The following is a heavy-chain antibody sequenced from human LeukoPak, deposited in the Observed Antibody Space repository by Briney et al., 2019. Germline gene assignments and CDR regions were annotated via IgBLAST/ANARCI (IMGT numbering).Heavy chain of an antibody. J-gene: IGHJ3*02. CDR3: AKPKITMIVVVGVFDI. Sequence: GGSLRLSCAASGFTFSSYAMSWVRQAPGKGLEWVSAISGSGGSTYYADSVKGRFTISRDNSKNTLYLQMNSLRAEDTAVYYCAKPKITMIVVVGVFDIWGQGTMVTVSS. CDR2: ISGSGGST. CDR1: GFTFSSYA. V-gene: IGHV3-23*01. D-gene: IGHD3-22*01.